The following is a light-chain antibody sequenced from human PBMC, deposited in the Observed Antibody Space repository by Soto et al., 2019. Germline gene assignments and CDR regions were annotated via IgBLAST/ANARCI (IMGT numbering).Light chain of an antibody. V-gene: IGKV3-15*01. CDR1: QNVIRN. Sequence: EIVMTQSPATLSVSPGERVTLSCRASQNVIRNLAWYQQKPGQAPRLLIYGASTRATGVPARFSGSGSGTEFTLTISSLQSEDFAVYYCQQDKNWPLTFGGGTKVEIK. CDR2: GAS. J-gene: IGKJ4*01. CDR3: QQDKNWPLT.